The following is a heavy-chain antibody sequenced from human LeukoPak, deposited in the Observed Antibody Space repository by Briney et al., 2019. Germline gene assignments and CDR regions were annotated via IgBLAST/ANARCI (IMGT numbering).Heavy chain of an antibody. D-gene: IGHD3-10*01. V-gene: IGHV1-69*13. CDR3: ARGQWFGEGSFYYFDL. J-gene: IGHJ4*02. CDR2: IIPIFGTA. Sequence: SVKVSCKASGGTFSSYAISWVRQAPGQGLEWMGGIIPIFGTANYAQKFQGRVTITADESTSTAYMELSSLTSDDTAVYYCARGQWFGEGSFYYFDLWGQGTLVTVSS. CDR1: GGTFSSYA.